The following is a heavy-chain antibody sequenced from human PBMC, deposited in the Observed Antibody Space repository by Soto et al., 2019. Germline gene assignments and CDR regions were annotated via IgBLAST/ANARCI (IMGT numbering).Heavy chain of an antibody. CDR3: ARDGEQQLVPYYYYVMAF. D-gene: IGHD6-13*01. V-gene: IGHV3-33*01. CDR2: IWYDGSNK. Sequence: GGSLRLSCAASGFTFSSYGMHWVRQAPGKGLEWVAVIWYDGSNKYYADSVKGRFTISRDNSKNTLYLQMNSLRAEDTAVYYCARDGEQQLVPYYYYVMAFWGQGTTVTGSS. CDR1: GFTFSSYG. J-gene: IGHJ6*02.